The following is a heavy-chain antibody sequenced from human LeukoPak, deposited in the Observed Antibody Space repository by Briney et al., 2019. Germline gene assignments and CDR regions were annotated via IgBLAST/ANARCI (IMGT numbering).Heavy chain of an antibody. D-gene: IGHD3-22*01. CDR2: IWYDGSNK. CDR3: ARDTDYYDSSGSYAFDI. Sequence: GGSLRLSCAASGFTFSSYGMHWVRQAPGKGLEWVAVIWYDGSNKYYADSVKGRFTISRDNSKNTLYLQMNSLRAEDTAVYYCARDTDYYDSSGSYAFDIWGQGTMVTVSS. V-gene: IGHV3-33*01. CDR1: GFTFSSYG. J-gene: IGHJ3*02.